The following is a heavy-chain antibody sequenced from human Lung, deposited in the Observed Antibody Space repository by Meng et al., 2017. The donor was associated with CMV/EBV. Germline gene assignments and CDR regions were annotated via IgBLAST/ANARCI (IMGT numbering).Heavy chain of an antibody. V-gene: IGHV3-7*03. J-gene: IGHJ4*02. CDR3: VKLFDY. Sequence: GESPKIPCAASGFNFSRYWMTWVRQAPGKGLEWLANIKEDGSEKYYVESVKGRFTISRDNAKNSLYLEMNSLTVADTAVYYCVKLFDYWAQGKLVTVDS. CDR1: GFNFSRYW. CDR2: IKEDGSEK. D-gene: IGHD1-7*01.